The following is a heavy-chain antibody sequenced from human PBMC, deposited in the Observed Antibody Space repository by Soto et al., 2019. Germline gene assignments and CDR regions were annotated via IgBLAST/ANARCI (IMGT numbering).Heavy chain of an antibody. CDR3: ARHDCSGGLCYSFLGWYHYNMDV. CDR2: IYPGDLDI. V-gene: IGHV5-51*01. Sequence: GVLMKIPWRVVEGKCTNYGSCWLREMRGKGLEWVGIIYPGDLDIRYSSSFKGLVTISVDKSISTAYLQWSSLKASDTAMYYCARHDCSGGLCYSFLGWYHYNMDVWGQATCVTVSS. CDR1: EGKCTNYG. D-gene: IGHD2-15*01. J-gene: IGHJ6*01.